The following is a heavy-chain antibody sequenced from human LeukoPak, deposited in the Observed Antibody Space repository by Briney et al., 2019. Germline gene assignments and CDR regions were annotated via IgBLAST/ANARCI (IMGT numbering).Heavy chain of an antibody. CDR2: INPTSGAT. J-gene: IGHJ5*02. CDR3: ARVDILKHGWFDP. Sequence: ASVKVSCKASGYTFTSYGINWVRQAPGQGLEWMGWINPTSGATDYAQKFQGRVTMTRDTSINTAYMEVSRLRSDDTAVYYCARVDILKHGWFDPWGQGTLVTVSS. CDR1: GYTFTSYG. V-gene: IGHV1-2*02. D-gene: IGHD3-9*01.